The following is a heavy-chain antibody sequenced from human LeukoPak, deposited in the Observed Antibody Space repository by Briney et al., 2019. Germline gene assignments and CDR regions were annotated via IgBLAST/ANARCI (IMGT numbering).Heavy chain of an antibody. Sequence: SETLSLTCAVYGGSFSGYYWSWIRQPPGKGLEWIGEINHSGSTNYNPSLKRRVTISVDTSKNPFSLKLGSVTAADTAVYYCARGRVVVVPAAIFSGWFAPWGQGTLVTVSS. D-gene: IGHD2-2*02. CDR1: GGSFSGYY. CDR2: INHSGST. V-gene: IGHV4-34*01. J-gene: IGHJ5*02. CDR3: ARGRVVVVPAAIFSGWFAP.